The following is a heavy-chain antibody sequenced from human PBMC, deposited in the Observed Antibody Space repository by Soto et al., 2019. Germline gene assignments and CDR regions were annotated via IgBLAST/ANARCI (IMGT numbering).Heavy chain of an antibody. J-gene: IGHJ4*02. D-gene: IGHD6-6*01. CDR2: ISAYNGNT. CDR1: GYTFTSYG. Sequence: GASVKVSCKASGYTFTSYGISWVRQAPGQGLEWMGWISAYNGNTNYAQKLQGRVTMTTDTSTSTAYMELRSLRPDDTAVYYCARHRQYSSSLHLIVWGQGTLVTVSS. V-gene: IGHV1-18*04. CDR3: ARHRQYSSSLHLIV.